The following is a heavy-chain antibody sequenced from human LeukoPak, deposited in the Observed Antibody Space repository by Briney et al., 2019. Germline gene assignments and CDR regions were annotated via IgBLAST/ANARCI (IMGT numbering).Heavy chain of an antibody. CDR2: ISAYNGNT. V-gene: IGHV1-18*01. CDR1: GYTFTSYG. Sequence: EASVKVSCKASGYTFTSYGISWVRQAPGQGLEWMGWISAYNGNTNYAQKLQGRVTMTTDTSTSTAYMELRSLRSDDTAVYYCAGEWYGDRERSFDYWGQGTLVTVSS. D-gene: IGHD4-17*01. J-gene: IGHJ4*02. CDR3: AGEWYGDRERSFDY.